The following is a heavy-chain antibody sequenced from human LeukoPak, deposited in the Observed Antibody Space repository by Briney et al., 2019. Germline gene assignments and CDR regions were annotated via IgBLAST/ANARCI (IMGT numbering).Heavy chain of an antibody. Sequence: SETLSLTCTVSGGSISSSSYYWGWIRQPPGKGLEWIGSIYYSGSTYYNPSLKSRVTISVDTSKNQFSLKLSSVTAADTAIYYCARGLPGTIDYWGQGTLVIVSS. J-gene: IGHJ4*02. CDR3: ARGLPGTIDY. CDR1: GGSISSSSYY. V-gene: IGHV4-39*07. CDR2: IYYSGST.